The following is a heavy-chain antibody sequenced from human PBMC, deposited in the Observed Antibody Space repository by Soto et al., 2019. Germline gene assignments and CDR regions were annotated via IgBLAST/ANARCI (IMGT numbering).Heavy chain of an antibody. CDR1: GFTFSSYA. Sequence: GGSLRLSCAASGFTFSSYAMHWVRQAPGKGLEWVAVISYDGSNKYYADSVKGRFTISRDNSKNTLYLQMNSLRAEDTAVYYCARDRKSVTTTYYYYYYGMDVWGQGTTVTVSS. V-gene: IGHV3-30-3*01. CDR3: ARDRKSVTTTYYYYYYGMDV. CDR2: ISYDGSNK. D-gene: IGHD4-17*01. J-gene: IGHJ6*02.